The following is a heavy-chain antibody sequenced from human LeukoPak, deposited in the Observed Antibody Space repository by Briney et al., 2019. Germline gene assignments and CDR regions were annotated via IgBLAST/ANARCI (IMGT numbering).Heavy chain of an antibody. V-gene: IGHV3-15*01. CDR1: GLTFSNAW. Sequence: GGSLTLSCAVSGLTFSNAWMSWVRQAPGKGLEWVGRIKSTTVDATPEYAAPVRGRFTISRDDSKNTVYLQMSGLKSEDTALYYCTTGPGNSGYWGQGTLVAVSS. J-gene: IGHJ4*02. CDR2: IKSTTVDATP. CDR3: TTGPGNSGY. D-gene: IGHD4-23*01.